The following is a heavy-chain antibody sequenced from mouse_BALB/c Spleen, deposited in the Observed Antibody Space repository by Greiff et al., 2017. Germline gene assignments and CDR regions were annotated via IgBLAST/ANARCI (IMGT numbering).Heavy chain of an antibody. V-gene: IGHV3-2*02. D-gene: IGHD2-3*01. CDR2: ISYSGST. CDR1: GYSITSDYA. Sequence: EVKLVESGPGLVKPSQSLSLTCTVTGYSITSDYAWNWIRQFPGNKLEWMGYISYSGSTSYNPSLKSRISITRDTSKNQFFLQLNSVTTEDTATYYCARGGNVRWLLFDYWGQGTTLTVSS. CDR3: ARGGNVRWLLFDY. J-gene: IGHJ2*01.